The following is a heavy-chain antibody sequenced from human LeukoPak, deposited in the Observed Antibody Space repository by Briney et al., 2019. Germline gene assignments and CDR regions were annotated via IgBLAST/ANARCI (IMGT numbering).Heavy chain of an antibody. CDR2: IWYDGSHK. CDR1: GFTFSSYG. Sequence: PGGSLRLSCGASGFTFSSYGMNWLRQAPGKGLEWVAVIWYDGSHKYYADSAKGRFTISRDNSKNTVSLQMDSLRVEDTALYYCARDLDGCGDRFCSYYFDHWGQGIQVTVSS. V-gene: IGHV3-33*01. J-gene: IGHJ4*02. CDR3: ARDLDGCGDRFCSYYFDH. D-gene: IGHD2-21*02.